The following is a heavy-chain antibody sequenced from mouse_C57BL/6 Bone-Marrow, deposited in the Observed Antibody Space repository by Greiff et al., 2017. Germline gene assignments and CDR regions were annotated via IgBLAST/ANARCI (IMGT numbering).Heavy chain of an antibody. J-gene: IGHJ1*03. V-gene: IGHV5-17*01. D-gene: IGHD2-1*01. Sequence: EVHLVESGGGLVKPGGSLKLSCAASGFTFSDYGMHWVRQAPEKGLEWVAYISSGSSTIYYADTVKGRFTISRDNAKNTLFLQMTSLRSEDTAMYYCARRDGNYVDFDVWGTGTTVTVSS. CDR3: ARRDGNYVDFDV. CDR1: GFTFSDYG. CDR2: ISSGSSTI.